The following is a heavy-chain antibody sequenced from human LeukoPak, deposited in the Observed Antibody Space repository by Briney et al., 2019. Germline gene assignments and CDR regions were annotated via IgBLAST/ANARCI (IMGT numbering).Heavy chain of an antibody. V-gene: IGHV3-66*01. CDR3: ARRERLGYSHGRGTLVV. D-gene: IGHD5-18*01. Sequence: GGSLRLSCAASGFLVSSNYMSWVRQAPGKGLEWVSFIDSAGTTYYADSVKGRFTISRDNSENTLYLQMSSLRAEDTALYYCARRERLGYSHGRGTLVVWGQGTMVTVSS. CDR1: GFLVSSNY. CDR2: IDSAGTT. J-gene: IGHJ3*01.